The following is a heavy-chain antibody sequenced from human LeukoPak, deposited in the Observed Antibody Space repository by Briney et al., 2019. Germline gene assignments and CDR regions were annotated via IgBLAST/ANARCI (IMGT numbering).Heavy chain of an antibody. J-gene: IGHJ4*02. D-gene: IGHD2-21*02. CDR2: VYTSGST. CDR1: GGSISSYY. Sequence: PSETLSLTCTVSGGSISSYYWSWIRQPAGKGLEWIGRVYTSGSTNYNPSLKGRVTMSVDTSKNQFSLKLSSVTAADTAVYYCARAASGAYCGGDCSEFDYWGQGTLVTVSS. V-gene: IGHV4-4*07. CDR3: ARAASGAYCGGDCSEFDY.